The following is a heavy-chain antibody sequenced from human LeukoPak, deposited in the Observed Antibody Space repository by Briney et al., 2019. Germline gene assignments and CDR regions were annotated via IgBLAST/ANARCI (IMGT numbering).Heavy chain of an antibody. J-gene: IGHJ6*02. CDR3: ARGGRGSGSYYNLYYYYYGMDV. Sequence: SETLSLTCAVYGGSFSGYYWSWIRQPPGKGLEWIGEINHSGSTNYNPSLKSRVTISVDTSKNQFSLKLSSVTAADTAVYYCARGGRGSGSYYNLYYYYYGMDVWGQGTTVTVSS. V-gene: IGHV4-34*01. CDR2: INHSGST. CDR1: GGSFSGYY. D-gene: IGHD3-10*01.